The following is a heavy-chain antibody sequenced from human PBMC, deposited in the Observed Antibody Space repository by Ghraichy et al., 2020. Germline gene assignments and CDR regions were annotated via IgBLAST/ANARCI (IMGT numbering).Heavy chain of an antibody. Sequence: ASVKVSCKASGYTFTSYGISWVRQAPGQGLEWMGWISADNGETNYAQKFQGRVTLTTDTSTTTAYMELRSLRSDDTAVYYCARDEGSSVTTDSFDPWGQGARDTVSS. D-gene: IGHD4-17*01. CDR1: GYTFTSYG. CDR3: ARDEGSSVTTDSFDP. J-gene: IGHJ5*02. CDR2: ISADNGET. V-gene: IGHV1-18*01.